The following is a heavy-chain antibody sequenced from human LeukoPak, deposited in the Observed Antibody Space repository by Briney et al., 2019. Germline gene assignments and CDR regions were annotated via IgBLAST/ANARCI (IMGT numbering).Heavy chain of an antibody. Sequence: QSGRSLRLSCAASGFTFSSYAMSWVRQAPGKGLVSVSRIDPNGRYTSYADSVKGRFTISRDNAKNTLYLQMNTLGAEDTALYYCVRGSTDWNGMDVWGQGTTVTVSS. CDR2: IDPNGRYT. V-gene: IGHV3-74*01. D-gene: IGHD6-19*01. CDR1: GFTFSSYA. J-gene: IGHJ6*02. CDR3: VRGSTDWNGMDV.